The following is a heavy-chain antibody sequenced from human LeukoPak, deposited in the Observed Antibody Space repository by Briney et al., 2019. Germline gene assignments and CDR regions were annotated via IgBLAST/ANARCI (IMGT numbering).Heavy chain of an antibody. CDR2: ISYTGRT. CDR3: ARSNYYDSSGYIFDY. V-gene: IGHV4-30-4*01. D-gene: IGHD3-22*01. Sequence: SETLSLTCTVSGGSISSGNYYWSWIRQPPGKGLEWIGYISYTGRTSYNPSLKSRVTISVDTSKRQFSLQLSSVTAADTAVYYCARSNYYDSSGYIFDYWGQGTLVTVSS. CDR1: GGSISSGNYY. J-gene: IGHJ4*02.